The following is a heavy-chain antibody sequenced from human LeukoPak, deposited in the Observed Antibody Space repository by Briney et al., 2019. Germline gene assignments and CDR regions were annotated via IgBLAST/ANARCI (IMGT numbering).Heavy chain of an antibody. CDR3: ASTMVRGVSRYYGVDV. V-gene: IGHV3-23*01. D-gene: IGHD3-10*01. CDR2: ISGSGGST. J-gene: IGHJ6*02. Sequence: GGSLRLSCAASGFTFSSYAMSWVRQAPGKGLEWVSAISGSGGSTYYADSVKGRFTISRDNSKNTLYLQMNSLRAEDTAVYYCASTMVRGVSRYYGVDVWGQGTTVTVSS. CDR1: GFTFSSYA.